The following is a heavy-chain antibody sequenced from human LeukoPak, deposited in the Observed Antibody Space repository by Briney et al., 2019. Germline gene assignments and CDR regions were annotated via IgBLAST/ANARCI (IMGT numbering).Heavy chain of an antibody. CDR1: GFTFGVYA. J-gene: IGHJ3*02. D-gene: IGHD6-13*01. V-gene: IGHV3-9*01. Sequence: PGRSLRLSCAASGFTFGVYAMHWVRQAPGKGLEWVSGISWNSGTIGYTDSVKGRFTISRDNAKNSLYLQMNSLRAEDTALYYCAKGMAAAGTDAFDIWGQGTMVTVSS. CDR3: AKGMAAAGTDAFDI. CDR2: ISWNSGTI.